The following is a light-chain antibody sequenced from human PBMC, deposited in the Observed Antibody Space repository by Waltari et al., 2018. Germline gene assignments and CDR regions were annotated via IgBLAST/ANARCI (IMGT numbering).Light chain of an antibody. CDR3: CSYATSSWV. CDR2: VVT. CDR1: SSDVGSFNL. Sequence: QSALTQPASVSGSPGPSITISCTGTSSDVGSFNLVSWYQQHPGKAPKLMIYVVTKRPSGVSNRFSGSKSGNTASLTISGLQAEDEADYYCCSYATSSWVFGGGTRLTVL. J-gene: IGLJ3*02. V-gene: IGLV2-23*02.